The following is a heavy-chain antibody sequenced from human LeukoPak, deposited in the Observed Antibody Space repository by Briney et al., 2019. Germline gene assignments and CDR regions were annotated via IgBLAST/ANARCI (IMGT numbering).Heavy chain of an antibody. J-gene: IGHJ3*02. D-gene: IGHD3-16*01. CDR3: ASFHRGDAFDI. CDR2: IYPGDSDT. CDR1: GYSYTSYW. V-gene: IGHV5-51*01. Sequence: GESLQISCKGSGYSYTSYWIGWVRQTPGKGLEWMGIIYPGDSDTRYSPSFQGQVTISADKSISTAYLQWSSLKASDTAMYYCASFHRGDAFDIWGQGTMVTVSS.